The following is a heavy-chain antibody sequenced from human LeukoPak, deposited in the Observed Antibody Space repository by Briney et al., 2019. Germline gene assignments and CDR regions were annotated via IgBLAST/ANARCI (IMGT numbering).Heavy chain of an antibody. CDR2: IYTIGGT. J-gene: IGHJ4*02. D-gene: IGHD5-24*01. CDR3: ARGDGYNSGSFDY. CDR1: GDSISTHY. Sequence: SETLSLTCIVSGDSISTHYWSWIRQPAGKGLEWIGRIYTIGGTDYNPSLRSQVTISVDTSKNQFSLKLNPVTAADTAIYYCARGDGYNSGSFDYWGPGTLVTVSS. V-gene: IGHV4-4*07.